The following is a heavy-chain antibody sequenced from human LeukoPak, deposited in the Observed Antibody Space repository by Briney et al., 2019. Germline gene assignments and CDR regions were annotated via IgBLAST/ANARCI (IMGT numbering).Heavy chain of an antibody. CDR2: ISSSSSYI. CDR1: GFTFSSYS. Sequence: GGSLRLSCAASGFTFSSYSMNWVRQAPGKGLEWVSSISSSSSYIYYADSVKGRFTISRDNAKNSLYLQLNSLRAEDTAVYYCARLFSSSFGFDYWGQGTLVTVSS. CDR3: ARLFSSSFGFDY. V-gene: IGHV3-21*01. D-gene: IGHD6-6*01. J-gene: IGHJ4*02.